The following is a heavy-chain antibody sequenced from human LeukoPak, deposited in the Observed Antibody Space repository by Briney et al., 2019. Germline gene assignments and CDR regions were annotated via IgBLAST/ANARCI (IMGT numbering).Heavy chain of an antibody. CDR1: GGSISSGDYY. CDR2: IYYSGST. V-gene: IGHV4-30-4*01. CDR3: ARDLIAKIRGARPLYPFDI. D-gene: IGHD3-10*01. J-gene: IGHJ3*02. Sequence: SQTLSLTCTVSGGSISSGDYYWSWIRQPPGKGLGWIGYIYYSGSTYYNPSLKSRVTISVDTSKNQFSLKLSSVTAADTAVYYCARDLIAKIRGARPLYPFDIWGQGTMVTVSS.